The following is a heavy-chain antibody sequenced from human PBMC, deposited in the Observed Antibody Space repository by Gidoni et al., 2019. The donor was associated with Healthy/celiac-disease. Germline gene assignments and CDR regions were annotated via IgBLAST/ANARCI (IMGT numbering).Heavy chain of an antibody. J-gene: IGHJ6*02. D-gene: IGHD4-17*01. CDR3: ARGGYGDYEADYYYGMDV. CDR2: INPNSGGT. Sequence: QVQLVQSGAEVKKPGASVTVSCKASGYTFTGYYMHWVRQAPGQELEWMGWINPNSGGTNYAQKFQGWVTMTRDTSISTAYMELSRLRSDDTAVYYCARGGYGDYEADYYYGMDVWGQGTTVTVSS. V-gene: IGHV1-2*04. CDR1: GYTFTGYY.